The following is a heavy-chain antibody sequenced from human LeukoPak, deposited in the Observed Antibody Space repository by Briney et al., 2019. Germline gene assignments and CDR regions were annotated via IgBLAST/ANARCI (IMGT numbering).Heavy chain of an antibody. CDR3: AKATKAVVVDNFFDQ. CDR1: GFTFSSFA. Sequence: EGTLRLSCAASGFTFSSFAMSWVRQGPGKGLEWVSGISANGGGTYYANSVKGRFTISRDNSKNTLHLQMNSLRAEDAAVYYCAKATKAVVVDNFFDQWGQGTLVTVSS. D-gene: IGHD2-15*01. CDR2: ISANGGGT. V-gene: IGHV3-23*01. J-gene: IGHJ4*02.